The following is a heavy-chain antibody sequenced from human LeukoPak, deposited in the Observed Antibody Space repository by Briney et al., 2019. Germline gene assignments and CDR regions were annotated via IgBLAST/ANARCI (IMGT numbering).Heavy chain of an antibody. Sequence: GASVKVSCKASGYTFTSYGISWVRQAPGQGLEWMGWISAYNGNTNYAQKLQGRVIMTTDTSTSTVYMELRSLRSDDTAVYYCARDLKGIVGPMDWFDPWGQGTLVTVSS. CDR1: GYTFTSYG. V-gene: IGHV1-18*01. J-gene: IGHJ5*02. CDR3: ARDLKGIVGPMDWFDP. CDR2: ISAYNGNT. D-gene: IGHD1-26*01.